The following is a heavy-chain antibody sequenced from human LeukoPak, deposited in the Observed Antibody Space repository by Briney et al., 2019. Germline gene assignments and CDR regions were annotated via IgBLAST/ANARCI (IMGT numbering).Heavy chain of an antibody. Sequence: KPSETLSLTCTVSGGSISSGGYYWSWIRQHPGKGLEWIGYIYNSGITYYNPSLKSRVIISVDTSDHHFSLKLSSVTAADTAVYYCARTRSDYDYSFDYWGQGTLVTVSS. CDR2: IYNSGIT. J-gene: IGHJ4*02. CDR1: GGSISSGGYY. V-gene: IGHV4-31*03. D-gene: IGHD5-12*01. CDR3: ARTRSDYDYSFDY.